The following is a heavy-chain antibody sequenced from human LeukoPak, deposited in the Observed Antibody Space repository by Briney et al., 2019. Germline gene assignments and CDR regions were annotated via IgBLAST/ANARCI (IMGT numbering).Heavy chain of an antibody. V-gene: IGHV3-73*01. CDR3: TRWWTGYDSSTDSNNDAFDI. CDR2: IRSKANSYAT. D-gene: IGHD3-22*01. J-gene: IGHJ3*02. CDR1: GLTFSGSA. Sequence: PGGTLRLSCAASGLTFSGSAMHWVRQASGKGLEWVGRIRSKANSYATAYAASVKGRFTISRDDSKNTAYLQMNSLKTEDTAVYYCTRWWTGYDSSTDSNNDAFDIWGQGTMVTVSS.